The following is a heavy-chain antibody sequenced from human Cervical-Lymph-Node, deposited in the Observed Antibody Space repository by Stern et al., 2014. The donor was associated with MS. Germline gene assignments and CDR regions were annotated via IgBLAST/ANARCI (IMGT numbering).Heavy chain of an antibody. CDR3: ARETTDFDS. Sequence: VQLVESGGGLRQPGGSLTLSCAASGFTFRSYVMSWVRQAPGKGLECVSSITGSGHNTHYADSVKGRFTISRDNSNNTVFLVMNSLRVDDTAVYYCARETTDFDSWGQGTLVTVSS. CDR1: GFTFRSYV. CDR2: ITGSGHNT. J-gene: IGHJ4*02. V-gene: IGHV3-23*04. D-gene: IGHD4-17*01.